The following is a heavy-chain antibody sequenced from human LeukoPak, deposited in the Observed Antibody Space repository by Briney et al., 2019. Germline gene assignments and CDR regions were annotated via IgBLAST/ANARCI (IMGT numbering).Heavy chain of an antibody. CDR3: ARRYDSSGYNYFDS. J-gene: IGHJ4*02. Sequence: PGGSLRLSCAASGFTFDDYAMHWVRQAPGKGLEWVSGISWSSGIRIYADSVKGRFTISRDNAKNSLYLQMNSLRAEDTALYYCARRYDSSGYNYFDSWGQGTLVTVSS. D-gene: IGHD3-22*01. CDR2: ISWSSGIR. CDR1: GFTFDDYA. V-gene: IGHV3-9*01.